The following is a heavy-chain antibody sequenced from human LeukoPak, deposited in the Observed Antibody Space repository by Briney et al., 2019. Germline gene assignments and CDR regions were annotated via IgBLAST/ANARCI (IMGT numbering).Heavy chain of an antibody. J-gene: IGHJ4*02. V-gene: IGHV3-30-3*01. CDR1: GFTFSSYA. D-gene: IGHD3-3*01. Sequence: GRSLRLSCAASGFTFSSYAMHWVRQAPGKGLEWVAVISYDGSNKYYADSVKGRFTISRDNSKNTLYLQMNSLRAEDTAVYYCARNAIFGVVLSGLDYWGQGTLVTVSS. CDR2: ISYDGSNK. CDR3: ARNAIFGVVLSGLDY.